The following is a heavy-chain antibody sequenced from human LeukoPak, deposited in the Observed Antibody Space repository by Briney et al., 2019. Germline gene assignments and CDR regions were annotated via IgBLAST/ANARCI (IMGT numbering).Heavy chain of an antibody. CDR2: FYTSGST. CDR1: GGSISSGSYY. V-gene: IGHV4-61*02. D-gene: IGHD2-2*02. Sequence: PSETLSLTCTVSGGSISSGSYYWSWIRQPAGKGLEWIGRFYTSGSTNYNPSLRSRVTISVDTSKNQFSLKLSSVTAADTAVYYCAREIVVVPAAIHWYFDLWGHGTLVTVSS. J-gene: IGHJ2*01. CDR3: AREIVVVPAAIHWYFDL.